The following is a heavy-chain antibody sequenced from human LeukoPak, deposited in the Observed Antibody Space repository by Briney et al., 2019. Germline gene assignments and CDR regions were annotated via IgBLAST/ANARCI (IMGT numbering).Heavy chain of an antibody. D-gene: IGHD2-21*01. CDR1: GITLSNYG. V-gene: IGHV3-23*01. CDR3: AKRSVVIRVFLVGFHKEAYYFDS. Sequence: GGSLRLSCAVSGITLSNYGMSWVRKAPGKGLEWVAGLSGSGGGTNYADSVQGRFTISRDNPKNTLYLQMNSLRAEDTAVYFCAKRSVVIRVFLVGFHKEAYYFDSWGQGALVTVSS. J-gene: IGHJ4*02. CDR2: LSGSGGGT.